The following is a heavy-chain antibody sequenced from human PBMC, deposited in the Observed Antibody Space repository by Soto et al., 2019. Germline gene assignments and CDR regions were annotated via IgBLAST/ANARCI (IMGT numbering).Heavy chain of an antibody. J-gene: IGHJ2*01. CDR3: ARHAITSGGVIVWYFDL. CDR1: GGSISSSTYY. CDR2: IYYSGSP. Sequence: QLQLQESGPGLVKPSETLSLTCTVSGGSISSSTYYWGWIRQPPGKGLEWIGSIYYSGSPYYNPSLKRQVTTSADTSKSQFSLKLSSVTAADTAVYYCARHAITSGGVIVWYFDLWGRGTLVTVSS. V-gene: IGHV4-39*01. D-gene: IGHD3-16*02.